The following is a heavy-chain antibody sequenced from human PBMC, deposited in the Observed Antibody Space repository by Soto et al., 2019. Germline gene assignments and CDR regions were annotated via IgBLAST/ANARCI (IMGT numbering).Heavy chain of an antibody. J-gene: IGHJ4*02. CDR1: GYSSTSYW. CDR3: ARNFYDSSGYPEYYFAY. D-gene: IGHD3-22*01. V-gene: IGHV5-51*01. Sequence: PGESLKISCKGSGYSSTSYWIGWVRQMPGKGLEWMGIIYPGDSDTRYSPSFQGQVTISADKSISTAYLQWSSLKASDTAMYYCARNFYDSSGYPEYYFAYWGQGTLVTVSS. CDR2: IYPGDSDT.